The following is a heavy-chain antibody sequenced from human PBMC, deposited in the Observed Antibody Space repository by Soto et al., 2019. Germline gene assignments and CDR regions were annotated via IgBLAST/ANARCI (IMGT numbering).Heavy chain of an antibody. V-gene: IGHV4-59*01. J-gene: IGHJ4*02. CDR1: GGSISSYY. CDR3: GGKNYDSSGYFDY. CDR2: MYYSGST. Sequence: SETLSLTCTVSGGSISSYYWSWIRQSPGKGLEWIGYMYYSGSTNYNPSLKSRVTISVDTSKNQFSLKLSSVTAADTAVYYCGGKNYDSSGYFDYWGQGTLVTVSS. D-gene: IGHD3-22*01.